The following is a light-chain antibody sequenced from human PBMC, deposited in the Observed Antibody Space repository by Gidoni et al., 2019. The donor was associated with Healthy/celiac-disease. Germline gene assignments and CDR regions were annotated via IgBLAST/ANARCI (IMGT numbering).Light chain of an antibody. CDR1: QGISSY. Sequence: AIRMTQSPSSFSASTGDRVTITCRASQGISSYLAWYQQKPGKPPKLLIYAASTLQSGVPSRFSGSGSGTDFTLTISCLQSEDFATYYCQQYYSYPWTFXQXTKVEIK. J-gene: IGKJ1*01. V-gene: IGKV1-8*01. CDR2: AAS. CDR3: QQYYSYPWT.